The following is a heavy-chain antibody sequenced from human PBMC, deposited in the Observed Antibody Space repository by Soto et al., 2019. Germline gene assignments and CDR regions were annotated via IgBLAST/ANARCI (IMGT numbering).Heavy chain of an antibody. CDR2: IYPGDSDT. CDR3: ARRVTIFGPEYFDH. J-gene: IGHJ4*02. V-gene: IGHV5-51*01. CDR1: GYSFTSYW. Sequence: GESLKISCXGSGYSFTSYWIGWVRQMPGKGLEWVGIIYPGDSDTRYSPSFQGQVTISADKSISTAYLQWSSLKASDTAMYYCARRVTIFGPEYFDHWGQGTLVTVSS. D-gene: IGHD3-3*01.